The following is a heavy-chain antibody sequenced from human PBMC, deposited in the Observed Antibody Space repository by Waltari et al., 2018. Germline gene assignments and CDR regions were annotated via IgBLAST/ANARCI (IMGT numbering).Heavy chain of an antibody. D-gene: IGHD4-17*01. CDR3: AKDSITVTTGWYFDL. V-gene: IGHV3-30*02. CDR2: IRYDGSNK. CDR1: GFTFSSYG. J-gene: IGHJ2*01. Sequence: QVQLVESGGGVVQPGGSLRLSCAESGFTFSSYGMHWVSHAPGKGLEWVAFIRYDGSNKYYADSVKGRFTISRDNSKNTLYLQMNSLRAEDTAVYYCAKDSITVTTGWYFDLWGRGTLVTVSS.